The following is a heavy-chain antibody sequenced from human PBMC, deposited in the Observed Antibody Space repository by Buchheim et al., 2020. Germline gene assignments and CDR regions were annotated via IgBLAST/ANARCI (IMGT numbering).Heavy chain of an antibody. D-gene: IGHD3-22*01. CDR2: IYYSGST. V-gene: IGHV4-59*01. CDR1: GGSISSYY. CDR3: ARSLRNYDSSGYYYYYYYYGMDV. J-gene: IGHJ6*02. Sequence: QVQLQESGPGLVKLSETLSLTCTVSGGSISSYYWSWIRQPPGKGLEWIGYIYYSGSTNYNPSLKSRVTISVDTSKNKFSLKLSSVTAADTAVYYCARSLRNYDSSGYYYYYYYYGMDVWGQGTT.